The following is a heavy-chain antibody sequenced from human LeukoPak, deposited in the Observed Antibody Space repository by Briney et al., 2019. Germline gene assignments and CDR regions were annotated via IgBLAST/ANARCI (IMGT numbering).Heavy chain of an antibody. J-gene: IGHJ4*02. V-gene: IGHV3-23*01. Sequence: GGSLRLSCAASGFTFTNYAMSWVRQAPGKGLGWVSSISGGVGSTYYADSVKGRFTISRDNSKNTLYLQMNSLRAEDTAVYYCAKTLPSSWYSFDYWGQGTLVTVSS. CDR3: AKTLPSSWYSFDY. CDR1: GFTFTNYA. D-gene: IGHD6-13*01. CDR2: ISGGVGST.